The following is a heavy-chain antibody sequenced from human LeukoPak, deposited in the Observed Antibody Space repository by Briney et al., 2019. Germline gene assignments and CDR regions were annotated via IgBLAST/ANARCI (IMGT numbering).Heavy chain of an antibody. CDR3: ARERGVVPAAQFDP. V-gene: IGHV1-69*04. D-gene: IGHD2-2*01. J-gene: IGHJ5*02. CDR1: GGTFSSYA. CDR2: IIPILGIA. Sequence: SVKVSCKASGGTFSSYAISWVRQAPGQGLEWMGRIIPILGIANYAQKSQGRVTITADKSTSTAYMELSSLRSEDTAVYYCARERGVVPAAQFDPWGQGTLVTVSS.